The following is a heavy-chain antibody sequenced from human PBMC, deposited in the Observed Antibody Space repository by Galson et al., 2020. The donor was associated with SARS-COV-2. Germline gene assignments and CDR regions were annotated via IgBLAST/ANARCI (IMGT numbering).Heavy chain of an antibody. CDR3: TRDPYYYDSSGKQVYYMED. V-gene: IGHV3-49*04. CDR2: IRSKMFGETI. Sequence: GGSLRLSCTTSGFNFGDYSMSWVRQTPGKGLEWVGFIRSKMFGETIQYDASVRGRFTIARDDSKSIAYLQMNSLKTEDTAVYYCTRDPYYYDSSGKQVYYMEDWGKGTTVSVSS. J-gene: IGHJ6*03. D-gene: IGHD3-22*01. CDR1: GFNFGDYS.